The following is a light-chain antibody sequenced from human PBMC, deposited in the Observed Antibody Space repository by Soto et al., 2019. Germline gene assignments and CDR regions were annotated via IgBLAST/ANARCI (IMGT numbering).Light chain of an antibody. CDR2: DVT. CDR3: CSFAGSYSYV. CDR1: SSDVGRYDY. J-gene: IGLJ1*01. Sequence: QSAPTQPRSVSASPGQSVTISCTGTSSDVGRYDYVSWYQQHPGKAPKLIVYDVTERPSGVPDRFSGSKSGNTASLTISGLQAEDEADYSCCSFAGSYSYVFGTGTKVTVL. V-gene: IGLV2-11*01.